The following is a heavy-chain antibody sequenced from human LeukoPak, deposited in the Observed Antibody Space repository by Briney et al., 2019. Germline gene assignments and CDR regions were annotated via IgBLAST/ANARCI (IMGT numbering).Heavy chain of an antibody. Sequence: GGSLRLSCAASGFSFSSSGINWVRQAPGKGLEWVSAISGSGGSTYYADSVKGRFTISRDNSKNTLYLQMNSLRAEDTAVYYCAKSLFGSGWYLVDYWGQGTLVTVSS. CDR1: GFSFSSSG. CDR3: AKSLFGSGWYLVDY. D-gene: IGHD6-19*01. V-gene: IGHV3-23*01. CDR2: ISGSGGST. J-gene: IGHJ4*02.